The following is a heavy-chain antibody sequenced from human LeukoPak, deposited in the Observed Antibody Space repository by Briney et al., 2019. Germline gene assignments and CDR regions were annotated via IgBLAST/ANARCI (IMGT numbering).Heavy chain of an antibody. CDR1: GFTFSRFE. V-gene: IGHV3-48*03. CDR3: TREQDREAAATIVGDY. CDR2: ISTGTYI. D-gene: IGHD3-22*01. Sequence: QPGGSLRLSCVASGFTFSRFELNWVRQAPGKVLEWVSHISTGTYIAYADSVKGRFTISRDNARNSLYLEMNSLRAEDTAVYYCTREQDREAAATIVGDYWGQGTLVTVSS. J-gene: IGHJ4*02.